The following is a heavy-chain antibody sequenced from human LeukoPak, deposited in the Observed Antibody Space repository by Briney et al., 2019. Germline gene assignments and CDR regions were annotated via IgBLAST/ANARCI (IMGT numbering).Heavy chain of an antibody. V-gene: IGHV4-59*01. J-gene: IGHJ6*03. Sequence: PSETLSLTCTVSGGSISSYYWSWIRQPPGKGLEWIGYIYYSGSTNYHPSLKSRVTISVDTSKNQFSLKLSSVTAADTAVYYCASIAARPPTYYYYMDVWGKGTTVTVSS. D-gene: IGHD6-6*01. CDR3: ASIAARPPTYYYYMDV. CDR2: IYYSGST. CDR1: GGSISSYY.